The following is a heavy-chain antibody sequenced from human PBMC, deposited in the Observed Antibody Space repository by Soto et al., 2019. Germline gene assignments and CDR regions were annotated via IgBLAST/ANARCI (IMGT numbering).Heavy chain of an antibody. CDR2: IYYSGST. V-gene: IGHV4-31*03. Sequence: QVQLQESGPGLVKPSQTLSLTCTVSGGSISSGGYYWSWIRQHPGKGLEWFGYIYYSGSTYYNPSLRSRDSISVDTSKNQFSLKLSSVTAADTAVYYCARSPEATVTAFDSWGQGTLVTVSS. CDR3: ARSPEATVTAFDS. CDR1: GGSISSGGYY. D-gene: IGHD4-17*01. J-gene: IGHJ4*02.